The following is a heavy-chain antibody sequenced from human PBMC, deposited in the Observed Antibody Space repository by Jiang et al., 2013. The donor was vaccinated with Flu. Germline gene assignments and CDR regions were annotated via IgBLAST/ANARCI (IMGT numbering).Heavy chain of an antibody. CDR3: ASAGIVGYFDY. CDR2: INPSGGST. V-gene: IGHV1-46*01. J-gene: IGHJ4*02. CDR1: GYTFTSYY. Sequence: SGAEVKKPGASVKVSRKASGYTFTSYYMHWVRQAPGQGLEWMGIINPSGGSTSYAQKFQGRVTMTRDTSTSTVYMELSSLRSEDTAVYYCASAGIVGYFDYWGQGTLVTVSS. D-gene: IGHD1-1*01.